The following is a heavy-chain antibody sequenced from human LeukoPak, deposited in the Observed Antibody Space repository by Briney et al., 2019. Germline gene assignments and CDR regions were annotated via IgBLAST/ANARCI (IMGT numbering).Heavy chain of an antibody. CDR2: IYYSGST. CDR1: GGSISSSSYY. Sequence: SETLSLTCTVSGGSISSSSYYWGWIRQPPGKGLEWIGSIYYSGSTYYNPSLKSRVTISVDTSKNQFSLKLSSVTAADTAVYYCARHSDVCSGGSCVPGAFDIWGQGTMVTVSS. CDR3: ARHSDVCSGGSCVPGAFDI. V-gene: IGHV4-39*01. D-gene: IGHD2-15*01. J-gene: IGHJ3*02.